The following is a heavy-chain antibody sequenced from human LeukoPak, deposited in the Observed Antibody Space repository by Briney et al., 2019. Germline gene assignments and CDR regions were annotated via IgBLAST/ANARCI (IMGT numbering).Heavy chain of an antibody. CDR1: GFTFTNGW. CDR3: AKRTGVNSGHFDY. V-gene: IGHV3-15*01. CDR2: IKSKVDGGTI. Sequence: GGSLRLSCAASGFTFTNGWMSWVRQAPGKGLEWVGRIKSKVDGGTIDYATPVKGRFTISRDDSENTLYLQMNSLRVEDMAVYYCAKRTGVNSGHFDYWGQGTVVTFSS. D-gene: IGHD2-8*01. J-gene: IGHJ4*02.